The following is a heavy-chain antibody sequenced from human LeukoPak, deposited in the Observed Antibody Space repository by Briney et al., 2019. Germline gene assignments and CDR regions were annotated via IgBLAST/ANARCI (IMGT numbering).Heavy chain of an antibody. CDR1: NHSIIETYG. CDR3: VRGLDSGNTWYFFDL. D-gene: IGHD1-1*01. Sequence: PSETLSLTCLVSNHSIIETYGWGWIRQTPGKGLESIGSIFDSTSTDYTPSLKSRLTISVDRHNHQFSMPMTSVTASDPAVYHCVRGLDSGNTWYFFDLWGQGIRVVVS. V-gene: IGHV4-38-2*02. CDR2: IFDSTST. J-gene: IGHJ4*02.